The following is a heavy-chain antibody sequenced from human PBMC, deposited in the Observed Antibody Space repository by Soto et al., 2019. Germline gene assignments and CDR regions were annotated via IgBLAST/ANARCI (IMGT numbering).Heavy chain of an antibody. V-gene: IGHV1-69*13. CDR2: IIPIFGTA. J-gene: IGHJ5*02. D-gene: IGHD4-4*01. Sequence: GASVKVSCKASGGTFSSYAISWVRQAPGQGLEWMGGIIPIFGTANYAQKFQGRVTITADESTSTAYMELSSLRSEDTAVYYCARSTMTTVPNWFDPWGQGTLVTVSS. CDR1: GGTFSSYA. CDR3: ARSTMTTVPNWFDP.